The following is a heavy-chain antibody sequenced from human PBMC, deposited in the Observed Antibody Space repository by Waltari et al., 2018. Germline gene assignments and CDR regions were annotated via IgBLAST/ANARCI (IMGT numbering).Heavy chain of an antibody. Sequence: QVQLQQWGAGLLKPSETLSLTCAVYGGSFSGYYWSWIRQPPGKGLEWSGEINHSGSTNYHPSLKSRVTISVDTSKNQFSLKLSSVTAADTAVYYCARGRYGSGSYYTSFYYDSSGYYYFDYWGQGTLVTVSS. J-gene: IGHJ4*02. D-gene: IGHD3-22*01. CDR2: INHSGST. V-gene: IGHV4-34*01. CDR3: ARGRYGSGSYYTSFYYDSSGYYYFDY. CDR1: GGSFSGYY.